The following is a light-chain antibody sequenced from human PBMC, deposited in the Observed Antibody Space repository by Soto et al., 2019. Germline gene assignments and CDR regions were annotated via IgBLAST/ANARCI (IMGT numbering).Light chain of an antibody. CDR2: EVS. V-gene: IGLV2-14*01. CDR3: ASYASNNNYV. Sequence: QPSLTQPASLSGSPGQSITISCTGTNSDVGAYDYVSWYQQHSGKVPKLMIYEVSDRPSGVSNRFSGSKSGNTASLTISGLQADDEADYYCASYASNNNYVFGTGTKVTVL. CDR1: NSDVGAYDY. J-gene: IGLJ1*01.